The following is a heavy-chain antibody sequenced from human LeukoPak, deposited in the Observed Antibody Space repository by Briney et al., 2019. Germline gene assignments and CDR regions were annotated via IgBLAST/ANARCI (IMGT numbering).Heavy chain of an antibody. V-gene: IGHV4-34*01. Sequence: SETLSLTCAVYGGSFSGYYWSWIRQPPGKGLEWIGGINHSGSTNYNPSLKSRVTISVDTSKNQFSLKLSSVTAADTAVYYCARHLYYYDSSGYWGTTNYWYFDLWGRGTLVTVSS. D-gene: IGHD3-22*01. CDR1: GGSFSGYY. CDR3: ARHLYYYDSSGYWGTTNYWYFDL. J-gene: IGHJ2*01. CDR2: INHSGST.